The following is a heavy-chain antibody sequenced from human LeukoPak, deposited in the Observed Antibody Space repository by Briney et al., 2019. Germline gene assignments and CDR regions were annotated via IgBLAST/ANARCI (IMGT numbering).Heavy chain of an antibody. CDR1: GFTFSSYT. D-gene: IGHD1-26*01. CDR2: ISSSGSTT. V-gene: IGHV3-48*02. CDR3: ARATTLLDY. J-gene: IGHJ4*02. Sequence: GVSLRLSCAASGFTFSSYTMNWVRQAPGKGLEWISYISSSGSTTYYADSVKGRFTISRDNAKNSLYLQMNSLRDEDTAVYYCARATTLLDYWGQGTLVTVSS.